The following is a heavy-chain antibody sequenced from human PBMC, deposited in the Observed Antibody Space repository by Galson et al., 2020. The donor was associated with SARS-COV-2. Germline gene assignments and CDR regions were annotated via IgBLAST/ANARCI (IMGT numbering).Heavy chain of an antibody. CDR3: ARDVNWSRHRPDF. V-gene: IGHV3-11*01. J-gene: IGHJ4*02. D-gene: IGHD2-2*01. CDR2: ISHSGETI. CDR1: GFPFSDYY. Sequence: GESLKISCVASGFPFSDYYMNWIRQAPGKGLEWISSISHSGETISYADSVRGRISISRDNNKNSMYLQINSLRVEDTAVYFCARDVNWSRHRPDFWGQGTLVTVSS.